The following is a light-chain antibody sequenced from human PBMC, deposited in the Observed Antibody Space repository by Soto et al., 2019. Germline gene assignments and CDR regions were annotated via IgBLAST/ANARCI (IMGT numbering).Light chain of an antibody. Sequence: QSVLTQPPSVSAAPGQKVTISCSGSSSNIGNNYVSWYQQLPGTAPKLLIYDNNKRTSGIPDRFSGSKSGTSATLGITGLQTGDEADYDCGTWDSSLSAGNVVFGGGTKLTVL. V-gene: IGLV1-51*01. J-gene: IGLJ2*01. CDR1: SSNIGNNY. CDR2: DNN. CDR3: GTWDSSLSAGNVV.